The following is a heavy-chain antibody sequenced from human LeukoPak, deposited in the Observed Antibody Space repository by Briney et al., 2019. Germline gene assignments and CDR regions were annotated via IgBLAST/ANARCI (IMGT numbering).Heavy chain of an antibody. CDR1: GYTFTSYG. CDR3: APDSDSIAARLPSFDP. V-gene: IGHV1-18*01. J-gene: IGHJ5*02. CDR2: ISAYNGNT. Sequence: AAVKVSCKASGYTFTSYGISWVRQAPGQGLEWMGWISAYNGNTNYAQKLQGRVTMTTEPSTRTAYMELRSLRSDDTAVYYCAPDSDSIAARLPSFDPWGQGTLVTVSS. D-gene: IGHD6-6*01.